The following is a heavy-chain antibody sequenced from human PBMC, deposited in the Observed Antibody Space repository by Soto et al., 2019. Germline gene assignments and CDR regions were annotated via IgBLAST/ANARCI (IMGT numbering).Heavy chain of an antibody. J-gene: IGHJ6*02. Sequence: QVQLVQSGAEVKKPGSSVKVSCKASGGTFSSYAISWVRQAPGQGLEWMGGIIPIFGTANYAQKFQGRVTITADESTRTAYLELCSLRSDDAVVYYCAVGNYGAGSYYYYGMDVWGQGTTVTVSS. CDR3: AVGNYGAGSYYYYGMDV. CDR2: IIPIFGTA. V-gene: IGHV1-69*19. CDR1: GGTFSSYA. D-gene: IGHD4-4*01.